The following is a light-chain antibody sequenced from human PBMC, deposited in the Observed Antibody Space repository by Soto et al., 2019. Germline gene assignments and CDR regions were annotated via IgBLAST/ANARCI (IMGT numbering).Light chain of an antibody. CDR3: SAYTARSTLV. Sequence: QSALTQTASVSGSAGQSITISCSGTMRDVGAYNLVSWYQQHPGTAPKLISYEVRNRPSGISSRFSGSRSGNTASLTISGLQPEDEGDYYFSAYTARSTLVFGGGTKLTVL. J-gene: IGLJ3*02. CDR1: MRDVGAYNL. CDR2: EVR. V-gene: IGLV2-14*01.